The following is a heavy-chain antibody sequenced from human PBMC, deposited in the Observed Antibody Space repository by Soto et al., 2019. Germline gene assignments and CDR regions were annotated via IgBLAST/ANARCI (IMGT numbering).Heavy chain of an antibody. CDR2: IYYSGNT. D-gene: IGHD3-10*01. CDR3: ARHSLYGGPFDP. CDR1: GYSISSGYY. Sequence: SETLSLTCAVSGYSISSGYYWGWIRQPPGKGLDWIGSIYYSGNTNYNPSLKSRVTIFVDTSKNQVSLRLTSVTAADTAVYYCARHSLYGGPFDPWGQGILVTVSS. V-gene: IGHV4-38-2*01. J-gene: IGHJ5*02.